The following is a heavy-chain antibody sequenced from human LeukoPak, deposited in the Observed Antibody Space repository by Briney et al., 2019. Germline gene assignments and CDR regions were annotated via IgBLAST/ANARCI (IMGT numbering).Heavy chain of an antibody. CDR1: GGSISGSY. J-gene: IGHJ1*01. D-gene: IGHD6-13*01. CDR2: FYYSGNT. Sequence: SETLSLTCTVSGGSISGSYWSWIRQPPGKGLEWIGSFYYSGNTNYNPSLKSRVTISVDTSKNQFSLNLSSVTAADTAVYYCARGMSSVAAVGLWGRGTLVTVSS. V-gene: IGHV4-59*01. CDR3: ARGMSSVAAVGL.